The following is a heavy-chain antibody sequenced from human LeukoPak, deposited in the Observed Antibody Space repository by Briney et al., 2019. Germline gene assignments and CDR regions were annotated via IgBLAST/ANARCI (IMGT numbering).Heavy chain of an antibody. J-gene: IGHJ2*01. CDR3: AREEYYDSSGYKYFDL. V-gene: IGHV1-69*13. CDR2: IIPIFGTA. CDR1: GGTFSIYA. D-gene: IGHD3-22*01. Sequence: SVKVSCKASGGTFSIYAISWVRQAPGQGLEWMGGIIPIFGTANYAQKFQGRVTITADESTSTAYMELSSLRSEDTAVYYCAREEYYDSSGYKYFDLWGRGTLVTVSS.